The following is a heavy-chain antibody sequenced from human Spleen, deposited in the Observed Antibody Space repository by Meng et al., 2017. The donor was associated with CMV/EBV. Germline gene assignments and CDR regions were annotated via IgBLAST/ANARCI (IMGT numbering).Heavy chain of an antibody. J-gene: IGHJ5*02. D-gene: IGHD6-13*01. Sequence: ESGPGLVKPSETLSLPCTCSGGPINSSSYYWGWIRQPPGKGLEWIGSIYYSGRTYYNPSLKSRVTISVDTSKNQFSLKLSSVTAADTAVYYCARPIAAAGWFDPWGQGTLVTVSS. CDR1: GGPINSSSYY. CDR2: IYYSGRT. V-gene: IGHV4-39*01. CDR3: ARPIAAAGWFDP.